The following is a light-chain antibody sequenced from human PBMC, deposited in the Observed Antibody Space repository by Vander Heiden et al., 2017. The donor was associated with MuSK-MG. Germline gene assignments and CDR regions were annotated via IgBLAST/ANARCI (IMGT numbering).Light chain of an antibody. Sequence: QSALTQPASVSGSPGQSITISCTGTSSDVGGYNYFSWYQQHPGKAPNLMIYDVSNRPSGVSNRFSGSKSDNTASLTISGLQAEDEADYYCSSYTSSSTVVFGGGTKLTVL. CDR3: SSYTSSSTVV. CDR2: DVS. V-gene: IGLV2-14*01. CDR1: SSDVGGYNY. J-gene: IGLJ2*01.